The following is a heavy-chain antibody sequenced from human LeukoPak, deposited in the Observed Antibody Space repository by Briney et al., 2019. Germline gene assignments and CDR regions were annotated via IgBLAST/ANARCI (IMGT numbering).Heavy chain of an antibody. V-gene: IGHV3-7*01. Sequence: GGSLRLSCAASGFTLSSYWMSWVRQAPGKGLEWVANIKQDGSEKYHVDSVKGRFTISRDNSKNTLYLQMNSLRAEDTAVYYCARDIVRYCTNGVCYGFDYWGQGTLVTVSS. D-gene: IGHD2-8*01. CDR1: GFTLSSYW. J-gene: IGHJ4*02. CDR3: ARDIVRYCTNGVCYGFDY. CDR2: IKQDGSEK.